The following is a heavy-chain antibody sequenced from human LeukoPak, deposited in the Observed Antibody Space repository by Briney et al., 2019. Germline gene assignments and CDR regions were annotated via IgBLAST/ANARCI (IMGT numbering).Heavy chain of an antibody. CDR2: ISGSGGST. CDR3: AKDRGGGFWSGYQGY. V-gene: IGHV3-23*01. J-gene: IGHJ4*02. D-gene: IGHD3-3*01. CDR1: GFTFSSYA. Sequence: GGSLRLSCAASGFTFSSYAMSWVRQAPGKGLEWVSAISGSGGSTYYADSVKGRFTISRDNSKNTLYLQMNSLRAEDTAVYYCAKDRGGGFWSGYQGYWGQGTLVTVSS.